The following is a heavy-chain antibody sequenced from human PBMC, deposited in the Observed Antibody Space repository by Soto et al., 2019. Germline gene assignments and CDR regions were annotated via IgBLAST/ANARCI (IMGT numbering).Heavy chain of an antibody. Sequence: GGSLRFSGRASGSTFRANAMVWVRQAPGKGLEWVSGISPRGGRTYSADSAKGRFTISTDKSNNTLYLQRSSLRAADTAIYYCAKYLELLFACLESWGQGALVTVSS. CDR3: AKYLELLFACLES. CDR1: GSTFRANA. D-gene: IGHD2-2*01. J-gene: IGHJ5*01. CDR2: ISPRGGRT. V-gene: IGHV3-23*01.